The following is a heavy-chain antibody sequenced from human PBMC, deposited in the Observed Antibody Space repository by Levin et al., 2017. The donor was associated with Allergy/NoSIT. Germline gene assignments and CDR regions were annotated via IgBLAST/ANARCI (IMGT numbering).Heavy chain of an antibody. D-gene: IGHD3-10*01. CDR2: IHYSGNT. J-gene: IGHJ5*02. CDR3: ARDSSPDYYGPGSSRNWFDP. CDR1: GGSISNYY. Sequence: TSETLSLTCTVSGGSISNYYWSWIRQPPGKGLEWIGYIHYSGNTNYNPSLKSRVTISVDTSKNQFSLKLKSVTAADTAVYYCARDSSPDYYGPGSSRNWFDPWGQGTLVTVSS. V-gene: IGHV4-59*01.